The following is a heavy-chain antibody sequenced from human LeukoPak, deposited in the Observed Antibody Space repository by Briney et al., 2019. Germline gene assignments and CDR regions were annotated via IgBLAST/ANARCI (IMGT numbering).Heavy chain of an antibody. CDR1: GFTFSDYH. D-gene: IGHD5-24*01. CDR2: ISGSGGST. CDR3: AKDVFTPGIVEMATQVDY. V-gene: IGHV3-23*01. J-gene: IGHJ4*02. Sequence: PGGSLRLSCAASGFTFSDYHMGWVRQAPGKGPEWVSGISGSGGSTYYADSVKGRFTISRDNSKNTLYLQMNSLRAEDTAVYYCAKDVFTPGIVEMATQVDYWGQGTLVTVSS.